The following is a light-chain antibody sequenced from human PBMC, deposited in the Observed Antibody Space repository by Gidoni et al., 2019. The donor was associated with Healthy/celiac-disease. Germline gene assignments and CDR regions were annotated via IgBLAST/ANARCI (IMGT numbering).Light chain of an antibody. J-gene: IGLJ2*01. Sequence: SYMLTQQPSVSVAPGKTARITCGGNNSGSKSVHWYQQKPGQAPVLVVYDDSDGPSGIPERFSGSNSGNTATLTISRVEAGDEADYYCQVWDSSSDRVVFGGGTKLTVL. CDR3: QVWDSSSDRVV. CDR1: NSGSKS. V-gene: IGLV3-21*03. CDR2: DDS.